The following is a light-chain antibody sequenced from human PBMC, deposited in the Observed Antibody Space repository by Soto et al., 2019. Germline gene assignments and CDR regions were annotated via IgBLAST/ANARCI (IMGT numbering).Light chain of an antibody. CDR1: SSDIGAYNF. J-gene: IGLJ2*01. V-gene: IGLV2-14*03. CDR2: DVN. CDR3: TSWTTSTTMI. Sequence: QSALTQPASVSGSPGQSITISCTGTSSDIGAYNFVPWYQQHPGKAPKLMLYDVNIRHSGVSNRFSGSKSGNTASLTISGLQAADEADYYCTSWTTSTTMIFGGGTKLTVL.